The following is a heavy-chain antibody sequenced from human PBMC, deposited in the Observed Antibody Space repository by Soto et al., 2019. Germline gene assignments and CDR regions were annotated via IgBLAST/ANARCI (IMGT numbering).Heavy chain of an antibody. CDR1: GFTVSSNY. D-gene: IGHD6-13*01. CDR2: IYSGGGT. Sequence: GGSLRLSCAASGFTVSSNYMHWVRQAPGKGLEWVSVIYSGGGTYYADSVEGRFTISRDSSKNTLYLQMNSLRVDDTALYYCAARDGTAGIFDFWGQGTLVTVSS. J-gene: IGHJ4*02. CDR3: AARDGTAGIFDF. V-gene: IGHV3-66*01.